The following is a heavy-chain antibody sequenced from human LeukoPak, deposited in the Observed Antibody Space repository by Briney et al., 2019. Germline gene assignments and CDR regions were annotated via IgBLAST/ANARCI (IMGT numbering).Heavy chain of an antibody. Sequence: PSETLSLTCTVSGGSISSSSYYWGWIRQPPGKGLEWIGSIYYSGSTYYNPSLKSRVTISVDTSKNQFSLKLSSVTAADTAVYYCAREGDSSGWSYYFDYWGQGTLVTVSS. J-gene: IGHJ4*02. V-gene: IGHV4-39*07. CDR2: IYYSGST. CDR3: AREGDSSGWSYYFDY. D-gene: IGHD6-19*01. CDR1: GGSISSSSYY.